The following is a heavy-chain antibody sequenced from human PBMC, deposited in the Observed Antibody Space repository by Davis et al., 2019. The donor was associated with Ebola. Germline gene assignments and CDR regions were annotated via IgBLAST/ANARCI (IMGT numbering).Heavy chain of an antibody. J-gene: IGHJ4*02. Sequence: ASVKVSCKASGFILTNYVIHWVRQAPGQRLEWMGWINAGNGNTKYSQKFQGRVTITRDTSASTAYMELRSLRSDDTAVYYCARDDGVATRTNDYWGQGTLVTVSS. D-gene: IGHD5-12*01. CDR3: ARDDGVATRTNDY. CDR1: GFILTNYV. V-gene: IGHV1-3*01. CDR2: INAGNGNT.